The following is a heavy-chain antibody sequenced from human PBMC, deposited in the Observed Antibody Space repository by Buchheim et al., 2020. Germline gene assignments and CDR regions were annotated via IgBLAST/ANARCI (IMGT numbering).Heavy chain of an antibody. J-gene: IGHJ4*02. D-gene: IGHD3-22*01. CDR1: GYRFSDYW. V-gene: IGHV3-7*01. CDR2: IKQDGSDK. Sequence: EVQLVESGGGLVQPGGSLRLSCAASGYRFSDYWMNWVRQAPGKGLEWVANIKQDGSDKYYVDSVKGRFTISRDSSKNTLYLQMNSLRAEDTAVYYCARGLQIGSRWLDYFDYWGQGTL. CDR3: ARGLQIGSRWLDYFDY.